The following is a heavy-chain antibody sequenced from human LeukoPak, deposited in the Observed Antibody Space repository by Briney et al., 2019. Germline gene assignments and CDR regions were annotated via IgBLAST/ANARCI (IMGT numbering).Heavy chain of an antibody. D-gene: IGHD5-24*01. V-gene: IGHV3-48*01. CDR2: ISGSGSTI. CDR3: ATNKDGAA. CDR1: GFTFSSYG. Sequence: GGSLRLSCAASGFTFSSYGMNWVRQAPGKGLEWVSYISGSGSTIYYADSVKGRFTMSRDNAKNSLYLQMNSLRVEDTAFYYCATNKDGAAWGQGTPVTVSS. J-gene: IGHJ5*02.